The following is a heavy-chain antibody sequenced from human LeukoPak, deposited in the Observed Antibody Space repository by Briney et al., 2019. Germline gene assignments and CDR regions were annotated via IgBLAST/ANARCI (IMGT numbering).Heavy chain of an antibody. J-gene: IGHJ4*02. Sequence: ASVKVSCKASGYTFTGYFVHWVRQAPGKGLEWMGWINPNSGGTNYAQKFQGRVTMTRDTSISTAYMDLSRLRSDDTAVYYCAATSGIHLWLPRDYWGQGTLVTVSS. CDR1: GYTFTGYF. V-gene: IGHV1-2*02. CDR3: AATSGIHLWLPRDY. CDR2: INPNSGGT. D-gene: IGHD5-18*01.